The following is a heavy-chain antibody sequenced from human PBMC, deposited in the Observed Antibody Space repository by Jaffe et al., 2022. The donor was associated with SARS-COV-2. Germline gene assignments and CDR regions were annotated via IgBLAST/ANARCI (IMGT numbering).Heavy chain of an antibody. CDR1: GVSLSSAGVG. Sequence: QITLKESGPTLVKPTQTLTLTCTVSGVSLSSAGVGVGWIRQPPGKALEWLALIYWDDDKRYSPSLKSRLTIIKDTSKNQVVLTMTNMDPVDTGTYFCAHRQPGLTPFDYWGQGTLVTVSS. J-gene: IGHJ4*02. V-gene: IGHV2-5*02. CDR3: AHRQPGLTPFDY. CDR2: IYWDDDK.